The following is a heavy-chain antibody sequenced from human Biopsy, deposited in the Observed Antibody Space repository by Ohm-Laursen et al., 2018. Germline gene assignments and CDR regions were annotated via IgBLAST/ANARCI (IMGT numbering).Heavy chain of an antibody. CDR3: ARATNSTGWPYYYFYGMDV. J-gene: IGHJ6*02. Sequence: SETLSLTCTVSGDSISSDYRSWIRQTPGKGLEWTGYIYYRGSTNYNPSLKSRVTISVDTSKNQFSLRLNSVTAADPAVYYCARATNSTGWPYYYFYGMDVWGQGTTVTVSS. V-gene: IGHV4-59*01. CDR1: GDSISSDY. CDR2: IYYRGST. D-gene: IGHD2/OR15-2a*01.